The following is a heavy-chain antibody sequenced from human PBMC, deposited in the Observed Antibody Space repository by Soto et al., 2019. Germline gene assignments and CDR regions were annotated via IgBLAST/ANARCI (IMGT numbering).Heavy chain of an antibody. V-gene: IGHV3-9*01. D-gene: IGHD3-16*01. J-gene: IGHJ4*02. CDR3: AKDTRRSYYDYIWGSSGCDY. Sequence: PGGSLRLSCAASGFTFDDYAMHWVRQAPGKGLEWVSGISWNSGSIGYADSVKGRFAISRDNAKNSLYLQMNSLRAEDTALYYCAKDTRRSYYDYIWGSSGCDYWGQGTLVTVSS. CDR2: ISWNSGSI. CDR1: GFTFDDYA.